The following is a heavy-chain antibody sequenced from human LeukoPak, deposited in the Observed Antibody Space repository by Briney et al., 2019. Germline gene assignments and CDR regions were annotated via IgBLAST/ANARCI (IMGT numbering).Heavy chain of an antibody. CDR2: IYTSGTT. D-gene: IGHD5-18*01. CDR1: GGSISSYN. CDR3: AREEWIQLWLIFDP. V-gene: IGHV4-4*07. J-gene: IGHJ5*02. Sequence: SETLSLTCTVSGGSISSYNWSWIRQAAGKGLEWIGRIYTSGTTKYNPSLKSRVTVSADTSKNQFSLKLTSVTAADTAVYYCAREEWIQLWLIFDPWGQGTLVTVSS.